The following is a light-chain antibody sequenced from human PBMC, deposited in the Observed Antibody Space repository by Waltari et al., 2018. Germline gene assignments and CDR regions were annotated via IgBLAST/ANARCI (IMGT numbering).Light chain of an antibody. CDR3: LLSYGGTVL. V-gene: IGLV7-46*01. Sequence: QAVVTQEPSLTVSPGGTVTLTCSSSTGPVTTGHFPFWYQQRPGQAPRPPLYHAPPSHLWTPARFSGSLLGGKAALTLSGAQPEDDADYYCLLSYGGTVLFGGGTKLTVL. J-gene: IGLJ2*01. CDR2: HAP. CDR1: TGPVTTGHF.